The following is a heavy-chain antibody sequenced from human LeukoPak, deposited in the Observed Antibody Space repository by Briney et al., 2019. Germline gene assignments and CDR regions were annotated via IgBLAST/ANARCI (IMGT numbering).Heavy chain of an antibody. CDR2: INIDGSST. CDR3: ARDWRYCSSTSCQTDAFDI. D-gene: IGHD2-2*01. Sequence: PGGSLRLSCAASGFTFSSYWMHWVRQAPGKGLVWVSRINIDGSSTSYADSVQGRFTISRDNAKNTLYLKMNSLRAEDTAVYYCARDWRYCSSTSCQTDAFDIWGQGTMVTVSS. V-gene: IGHV3-74*01. CDR1: GFTFSSYW. J-gene: IGHJ3*02.